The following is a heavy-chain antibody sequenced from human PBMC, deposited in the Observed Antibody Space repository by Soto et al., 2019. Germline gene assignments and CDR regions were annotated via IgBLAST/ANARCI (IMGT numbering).Heavy chain of an antibody. CDR2: IYPGDSDT. CDR1: GYSFTSYW. J-gene: IGHJ4*02. D-gene: IGHD6-13*01. CDR3: ARHGAQQLDQGVDPGFDY. Sequence: EVQLVQSGAEVKKPGESLKISCKGSGYSFTSYWIGWVRQMPGKGLEWMGIIYPGDSDTRYSPSFQGQVTISADKSISTAYLQWSSLKASDTAMYYCARHGAQQLDQGVDPGFDYWGQGTLVTVSS. V-gene: IGHV5-51*01.